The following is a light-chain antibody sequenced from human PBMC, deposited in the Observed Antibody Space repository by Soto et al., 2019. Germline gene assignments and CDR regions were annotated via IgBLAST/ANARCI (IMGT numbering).Light chain of an antibody. CDR1: SSDVGGYNY. CDR3: SSSTPSSVVL. Sequence: QSALTQPASVSGSPGQSITISCTGTSSDVGGYNYVSWYQQYPGKAPKLMIYDVTNRPSGVSTRFYGSKSGNTDYLTISGIKTEDEANYYCSSSTPSSVVLFCGGTKLTVL. V-gene: IGLV2-14*01. J-gene: IGLJ2*01. CDR2: DVT.